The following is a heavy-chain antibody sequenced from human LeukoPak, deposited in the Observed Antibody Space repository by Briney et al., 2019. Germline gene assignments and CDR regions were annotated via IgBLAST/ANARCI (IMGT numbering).Heavy chain of an antibody. CDR3: AKGPVGSNSLDY. D-gene: IGHD2-15*01. J-gene: IGHJ4*02. V-gene: IGHV3-30*02. CDR1: GFTFSSYA. Sequence: GGSLRLSCAASGFTFSSYAMHWVRQAPGKGLEWVAFIRYDGSNKYYADSVKGRFTISRDNFKNMLYLQMNSLRAEDTAVYYCAKGPVGSNSLDYWGQGTLVTVSS. CDR2: IRYDGSNK.